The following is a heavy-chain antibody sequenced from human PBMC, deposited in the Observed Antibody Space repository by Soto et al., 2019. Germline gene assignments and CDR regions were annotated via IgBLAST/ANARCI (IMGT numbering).Heavy chain of an antibody. J-gene: IGHJ1*01. V-gene: IGHV3-23*01. Sequence: VQLLESGGGLVQPGWSLRLSCAASGFTFINYGMSWVRQHPGKGLEWVSFIHSLECRTKYADSVKGWFTIARDNSKNMFYLQMNSLGADDTADDYFASWLQVARWGQGIQVTVSS. CDR1: GFTFINYG. D-gene: IGHD3-22*01. CDR3: ASWLQVAR. CDR2: IHSLECRT.